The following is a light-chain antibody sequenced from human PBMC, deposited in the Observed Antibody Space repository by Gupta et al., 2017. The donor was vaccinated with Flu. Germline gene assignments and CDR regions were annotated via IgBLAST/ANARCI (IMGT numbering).Light chain of an antibody. CDR2: CAS. V-gene: IGKV4-1*01. CDR3: HHYSTCPRT. Sequence: PLGERAPIPCKSTQSVFYSSNNRNYLAWYQQKPGQAPKLLISCASSREYGVPDRFSGSGSGTDFTLTISSLQAEDFAVYYCHHYSTCPRTFGQGTKVEIK. CDR1: QSVFYSSNNRNY. J-gene: IGKJ4*01.